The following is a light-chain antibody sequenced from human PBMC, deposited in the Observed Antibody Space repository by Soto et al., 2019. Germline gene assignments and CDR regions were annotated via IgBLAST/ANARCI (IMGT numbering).Light chain of an antibody. V-gene: IGKV3-15*01. CDR2: GAS. CDR1: QSVSSN. J-gene: IGKJ2*01. CDR3: QQYNNWPMYT. Sequence: EIVMTQSPATLSVSPGERATLSYRAGQSVSSNLAWYQQKPGQAPRLLIYGASTRATGIPARFSGSGSGTEFTLTISSLQSEDFAVYYCQQYNNWPMYTFGQGTKLEIK.